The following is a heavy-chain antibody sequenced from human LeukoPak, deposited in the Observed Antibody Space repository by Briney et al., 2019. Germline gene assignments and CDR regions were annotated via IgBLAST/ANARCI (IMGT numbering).Heavy chain of an antibody. CDR3: ARIGYSSGWYAFYFDC. V-gene: IGHV3-7*03. D-gene: IGHD6-19*01. CDR2: IKQDGSEK. J-gene: IGHJ4*02. Sequence: PGGSLRLSCAASGFTFSTYWMSWVRQAPGKGLEWVANIKQDGSEKYFVDSVKGLFTISRDNAKNSLYLQMNSLRAEDTAVYYCARIGYSSGWYAFYFDCWGRGTLVTVSS. CDR1: GFTFSTYW.